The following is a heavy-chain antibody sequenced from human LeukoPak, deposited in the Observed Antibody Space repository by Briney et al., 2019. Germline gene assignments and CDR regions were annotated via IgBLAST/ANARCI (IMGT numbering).Heavy chain of an antibody. CDR3: ARVRVATTGRYDALNL. D-gene: IGHD5-12*01. Sequence: GGSLRLSCAASGFTFSSYGMHWVRQAPGKGLEWVAFIRYDGSNKYYADSVKGRFTISRDNSKNTLHLQMNSLRAEDTAVYYCARVRVATTGRYDALNLWGQGTMVTASS. V-gene: IGHV3-30*02. CDR2: IRYDGSNK. J-gene: IGHJ3*01. CDR1: GFTFSSYG.